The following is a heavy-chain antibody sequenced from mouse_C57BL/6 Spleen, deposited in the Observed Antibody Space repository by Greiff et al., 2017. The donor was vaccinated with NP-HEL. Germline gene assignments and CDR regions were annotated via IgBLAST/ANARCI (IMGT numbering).Heavy chain of an antibody. CDR1: GFTFSSYT. V-gene: IGHV5-9*01. Sequence: EVKLMESGGGLVKPGGSLKLSCAASGFTFSSYTMSWVRQTPEKRLEWVATISGGGGNTYYPDSVKGRFTISRDNAKNTLYLQMSSLRSEDTALYYCARRGSSSYAMDYWGQGTSVTVSS. CDR2: ISGGGGNT. CDR3: ARRGSSSYAMDY. J-gene: IGHJ4*01. D-gene: IGHD1-1*01.